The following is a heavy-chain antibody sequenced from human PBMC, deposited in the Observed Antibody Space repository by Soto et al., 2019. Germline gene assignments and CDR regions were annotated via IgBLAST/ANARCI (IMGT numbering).Heavy chain of an antibody. CDR3: AKDMGYDYGGNPQNTDYGMDV. J-gene: IGHJ6*02. D-gene: IGHD4-17*01. V-gene: IGHV3-43*01. Sequence: GGSLRLSCAASGFTFDDYTMHWVRQAPGKGLEWVSLISWDGGSTYYADSVKGRFTISRDNSKNSLYLQMNSLRTEDTALYYCAKDMGYDYGGNPQNTDYGMDVWGQGTTVTVSS. CDR2: ISWDGGST. CDR1: GFTFDDYT.